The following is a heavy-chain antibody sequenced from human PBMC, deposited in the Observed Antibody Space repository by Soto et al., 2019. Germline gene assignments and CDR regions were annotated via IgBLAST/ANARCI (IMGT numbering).Heavy chain of an antibody. CDR3: ATGLTIFGVVMPN. CDR2: IYSGGST. J-gene: IGHJ4*02. CDR1: GFTVSSNY. Sequence: EVQLVESGGGLVQPGGSLRLSCAASGFTVSSNYMSWVRQAPGKGLEWVSVIYSGGSTYYADSVKGRFTISRDNSKNTLYLQMHSLRAEDTAVYYCATGLTIFGVVMPNWGQGTLVTVSS. D-gene: IGHD3-3*01. V-gene: IGHV3-66*01.